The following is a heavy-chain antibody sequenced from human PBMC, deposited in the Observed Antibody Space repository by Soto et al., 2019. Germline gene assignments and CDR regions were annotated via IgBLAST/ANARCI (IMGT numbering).Heavy chain of an antibody. CDR1: GGSISSGDYY. Sequence: PSETLSLTCTVSGGSISSGDYYWSWIRQPPGKGLEWIGYIYYSGSTYYNPSLKSRVTISVDTSKNQFSLKLSSVTAADTAVYYCARGDVEMATIRYFDYWGQGTLVTVSS. J-gene: IGHJ4*02. CDR3: ARGDVEMATIRYFDY. D-gene: IGHD5-12*01. V-gene: IGHV4-30-4*01. CDR2: IYYSGST.